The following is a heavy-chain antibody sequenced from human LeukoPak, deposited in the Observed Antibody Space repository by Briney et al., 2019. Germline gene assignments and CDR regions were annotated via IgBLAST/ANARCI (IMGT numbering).Heavy chain of an antibody. CDR3: ARDPYCSSTSCPNLASGWFDP. Sequence: GASVKVSCKASGYTFTSYGISWVRQAPGQGLEWMGWISAYNGNTNYAQKLQGRVTMTTDTSTSTAYMELRSLRSDDTAVYYCARDPYCSSTSCPNLASGWFDPWGQGTLVTVSS. CDR1: GYTFTSYG. V-gene: IGHV1-18*01. J-gene: IGHJ5*02. D-gene: IGHD2-2*01. CDR2: ISAYNGNT.